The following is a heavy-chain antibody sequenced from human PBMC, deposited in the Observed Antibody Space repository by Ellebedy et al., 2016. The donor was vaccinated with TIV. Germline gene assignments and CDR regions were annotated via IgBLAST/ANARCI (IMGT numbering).Heavy chain of an antibody. CDR3: ARSTSMEVFDY. J-gene: IGHJ4*02. Sequence: SETLSLTCAVYGGSFSGYYWNWIRQPPGKGLEWIGEINHSGSTNYSPSLKRRVTISVDTSKNQFSLKLSSVTAADTAVYYCARSTSMEVFDYWGQGILVTVSS. V-gene: IGHV4-34*01. D-gene: IGHD5-18*01. CDR1: GGSFSGYY. CDR2: INHSGST.